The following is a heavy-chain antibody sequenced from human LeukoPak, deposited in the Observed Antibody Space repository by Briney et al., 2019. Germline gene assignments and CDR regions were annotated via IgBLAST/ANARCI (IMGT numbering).Heavy chain of an antibody. CDR2: IYYSGST. V-gene: IGHV4-39*02. D-gene: IGHD2-2*01. CDR3: AKDFRVVPAAAGAMVDY. J-gene: IGHJ4*02. Sequence: PSETLSLTCTVSGGSISSSSYYWGWIRQPPGKGLEWIGSIYYSGSTYYNPSLKSRVTISVDTSKNQFSLKLSSVTAADTAVYYCAKDFRVVPAAAGAMVDYWGQGTLVTVSS. CDR1: GGSISSSSYY.